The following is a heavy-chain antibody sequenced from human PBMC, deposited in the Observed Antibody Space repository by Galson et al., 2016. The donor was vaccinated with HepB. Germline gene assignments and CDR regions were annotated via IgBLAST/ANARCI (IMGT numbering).Heavy chain of an antibody. D-gene: IGHD4-23*01. CDR3: AKDAPSGGGNLGY. J-gene: IGHJ4*02. Sequence: SLRLSCAASGFTFSGYAMSWVRQAPGNGLEWVAAIRSGGATTYYADSVRGRFTVSRDNSKNTLYLQMNSLRAEDTAIYYCAKDAPSGGGNLGYWGQGTLVTVS. V-gene: IGHV3-23*01. CDR1: GFTFSGYA. CDR2: IRSGGATT.